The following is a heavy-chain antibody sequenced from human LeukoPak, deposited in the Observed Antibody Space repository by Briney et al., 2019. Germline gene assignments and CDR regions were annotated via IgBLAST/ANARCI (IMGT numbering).Heavy chain of an antibody. CDR2: IWYDGSNK. D-gene: IGHD2-21*02. CDR3: AREDSGPRVTAIQSIDY. J-gene: IGHJ4*02. V-gene: IGHV3-33*08. CDR1: GFTFSSYG. Sequence: TGGSLRLSCAASGFTFSSYGMHWVRQAPGKGLEWVAVIWYDGSNKYYADSVKGRFTISRDNSKNTLYLQMNSLRAEDTAVYYCAREDSGPRVTAIQSIDYWGQGTLVTVSS.